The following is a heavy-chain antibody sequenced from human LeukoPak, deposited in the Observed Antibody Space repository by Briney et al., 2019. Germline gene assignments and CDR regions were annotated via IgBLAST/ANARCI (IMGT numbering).Heavy chain of an antibody. Sequence: KPSETLSLTCTVSGASVSSDNYYWSWIRQPPGKGLEWIGYIYYSGSTNYNPSLKSRVTISVDTSKNQFSLKLSSVTAADTAVYYCARDVVAGYFDYWGQGTLVTVSS. CDR1: GASVSSDNYY. CDR2: IYYSGST. V-gene: IGHV4-61*01. J-gene: IGHJ4*02. D-gene: IGHD6-19*01. CDR3: ARDVVAGYFDY.